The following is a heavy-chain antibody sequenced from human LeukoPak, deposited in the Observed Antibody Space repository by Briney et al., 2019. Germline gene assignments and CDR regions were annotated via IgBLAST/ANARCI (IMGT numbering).Heavy chain of an antibody. V-gene: IGHV3-21*01. CDR1: GFTFSSYS. J-gene: IGHJ4*02. Sequence: GGSLRLSCAASGFTFSSYSFNWVRQAPGKGLEWVSSISSSSSYIYYADSVKGRFTISRDNAKNSLYLQMNSLRAEDTAVYYCASPGDYGDFDYWGQGTLVTVSS. CDR2: ISSSSSYI. CDR3: ASPGDYGDFDY. D-gene: IGHD4-17*01.